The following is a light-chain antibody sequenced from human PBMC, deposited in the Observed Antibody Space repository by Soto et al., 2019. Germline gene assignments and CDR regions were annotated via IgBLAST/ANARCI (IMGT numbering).Light chain of an antibody. J-gene: IGKJ2*01. V-gene: IGKV3-15*01. CDR2: GAS. CDR3: QQYNNWLRT. Sequence: EIVMTQSPATLSVSPGERATLSCRASQSVSSNLAWYQQKPGQAPRLLIYGASTRATGIPARFSGSGSGTEFTLTISSVQSEDFAFYYCQQYNNWLRTFGQGTKLEIK. CDR1: QSVSSN.